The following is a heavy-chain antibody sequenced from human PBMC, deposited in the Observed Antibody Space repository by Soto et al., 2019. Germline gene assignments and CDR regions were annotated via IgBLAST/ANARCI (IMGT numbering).Heavy chain of an antibody. Sequence: SETLSLTCAVYGGSFSGWYWSWIRQPPGKGLEWIGEINHSGSTNYNPSLKRRVTISVDTSKNQFSLKLSSVTAADTAVYYCARCGSYYINYWGQGTLVTVSS. D-gene: IGHD1-26*01. V-gene: IGHV4-34*01. J-gene: IGHJ4*02. CDR3: ARCGSYYINY. CDR1: GGSFSGWY. CDR2: INHSGST.